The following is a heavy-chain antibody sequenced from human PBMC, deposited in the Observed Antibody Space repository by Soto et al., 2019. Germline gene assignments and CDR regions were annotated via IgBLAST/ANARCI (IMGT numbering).Heavy chain of an antibody. CDR2: ISANNGNT. Sequence: ASVKVSCKASGYTFISYGISWARQAPGQGLEWMGWISANNGNTVYVQNLQGRVTMTTDTSTGTAYMELRSLRSDDTAVYYCARDYDILTGYYVGYWGQGTLVTVSS. D-gene: IGHD3-9*01. CDR3: ARDYDILTGYYVGY. V-gene: IGHV1-18*01. J-gene: IGHJ4*02. CDR1: GYTFISYG.